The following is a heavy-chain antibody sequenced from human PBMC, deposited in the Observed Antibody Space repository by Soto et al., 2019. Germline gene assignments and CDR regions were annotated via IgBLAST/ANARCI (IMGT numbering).Heavy chain of an antibody. CDR3: ARDRITLANDAFDI. V-gene: IGHV4-4*07. CDR2: IYTSGST. Sequence: QVQLQESGPGLVKPSETLSLTCTVSGGSISSYYWNWIRQPAGKGLEWIGRIYTSGSTNYNPSLKSRVTMSVDTSKNQFSLNLSSVTAADTAVYYCARDRITLANDAFDIWGQGTMVTVSS. D-gene: IGHD3-10*01. J-gene: IGHJ3*02. CDR1: GGSISSYY.